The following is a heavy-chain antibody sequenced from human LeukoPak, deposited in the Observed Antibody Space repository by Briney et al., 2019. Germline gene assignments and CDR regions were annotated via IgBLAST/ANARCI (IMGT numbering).Heavy chain of an antibody. Sequence: PGGSLRLSCSASGFTFNSYAMHWVRQAPGKGLEYVSVISSNGDSTYYAVSLKGRFTISRDNSKSTLYLQMSSLRPEDTAVYYCVKGQQFILTGYYFDYWGQGTLVTVSS. J-gene: IGHJ4*02. CDR2: ISSNGDST. CDR3: VKGQQFILTGYYFDY. V-gene: IGHV3-64D*09. CDR1: GFTFNSYA. D-gene: IGHD3-9*01.